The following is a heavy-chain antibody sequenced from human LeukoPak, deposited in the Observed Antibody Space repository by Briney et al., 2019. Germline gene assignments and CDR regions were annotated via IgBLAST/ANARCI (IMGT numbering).Heavy chain of an antibody. CDR1: GFTFSSYG. Sequence: PGGSLRLSCAASGFTFSSYGMHWVRQAPGKGLEWVAVISYDGSNKYYADSVKGRFTISRDNSKNTLYLQMNSLRAEDTAVYYCAKDLAGIAAAGTGWFDPRGQGTLVTVSS. D-gene: IGHD6-13*01. V-gene: IGHV3-30*18. CDR2: ISYDGSNK. J-gene: IGHJ5*02. CDR3: AKDLAGIAAAGTGWFDP.